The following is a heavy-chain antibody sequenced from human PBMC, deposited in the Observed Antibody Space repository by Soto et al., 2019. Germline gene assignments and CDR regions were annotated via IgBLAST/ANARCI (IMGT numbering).Heavy chain of an antibody. CDR2: ISAYNGNT. CDR1: GYTFTSYG. D-gene: IGHD2-15*01. Sequence: QVPLVQSGAEVKKPGASVKVSCKASGYTFTSYGISWVRQAPGQGLEWMGWISAYNGNTNYAQKLQGRVTMTTDTSTSTAYMELRSLRSDDTAVYYCARIDCSGGSCYGGGFDYWGQGTLVTVSS. V-gene: IGHV1-18*01. J-gene: IGHJ4*02. CDR3: ARIDCSGGSCYGGGFDY.